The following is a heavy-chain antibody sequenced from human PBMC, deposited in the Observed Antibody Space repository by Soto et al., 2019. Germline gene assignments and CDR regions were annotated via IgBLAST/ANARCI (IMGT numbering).Heavy chain of an antibody. Sequence: SQTLSLTCAISGDSVSSNSAAWNWLRQSPSRGLEWLGRTYYRSKWYNDYAVSVKTRITINPDTYKNQFSLQLNSVTPEDTAVYYCARWGLELRDAFDIWGQGTMVTVSS. D-gene: IGHD1-7*01. J-gene: IGHJ3*02. CDR3: ARWGLELRDAFDI. V-gene: IGHV6-1*01. CDR2: TYYRSKWYN. CDR1: GDSVSSNSAA.